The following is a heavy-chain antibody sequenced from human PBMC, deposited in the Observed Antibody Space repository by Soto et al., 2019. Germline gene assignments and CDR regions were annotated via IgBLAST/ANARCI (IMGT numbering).Heavy chain of an antibody. V-gene: IGHV1-3*01. CDR3: ARVRAGTPYYYYGMEG. Sequence: VASVKVSFKASGYTFTSYAMHWVRQAPGQRLEWMGWINAGNGNTKYSQKFQGRVSITRDTSASTAYMELSSLRSEDTAVYYCARVRAGTPYYYYGMEGWGQGTTVTVSS. J-gene: IGHJ6*02. CDR2: INAGNGNT. D-gene: IGHD1-1*01. CDR1: GYTFTSYA.